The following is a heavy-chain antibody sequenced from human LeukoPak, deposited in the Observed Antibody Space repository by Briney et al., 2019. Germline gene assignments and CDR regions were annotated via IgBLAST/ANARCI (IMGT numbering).Heavy chain of an antibody. CDR1: GGSISSSSYY. CDR2: IYYSGST. J-gene: IGHJ4*02. D-gene: IGHD6-6*01. V-gene: IGHV4-39*01. Sequence: SETLSLTCTVSGGSISSSSYYCGWIRQPPGKGLEWIGSIYYSGSTYYNPSLKSRVTISVDTSKNQFSLKLSSVTAADTAVYYCARTPRGSSSSQGLIDYWGQGTLVTVSS. CDR3: ARTPRGSSSSQGLIDY.